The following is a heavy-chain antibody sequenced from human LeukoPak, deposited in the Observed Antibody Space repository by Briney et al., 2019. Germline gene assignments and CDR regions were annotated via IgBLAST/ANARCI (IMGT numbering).Heavy chain of an antibody. J-gene: IGHJ4*02. CDR3: ARHPHYYGSGSSRFDY. D-gene: IGHD3-10*01. Sequence: SETLSLTCTVSNGPINTFQWSWIRQPPGKGLEWIGNIHYSGSANYNPSLKSRVIISVDTSKNQFSLKLSSVTAADTAVYYCARHPHYYGSGSSRFDYWGQGTLVTVSS. CDR2: IHYSGSA. V-gene: IGHV4-59*08. CDR1: NGPINTFQ.